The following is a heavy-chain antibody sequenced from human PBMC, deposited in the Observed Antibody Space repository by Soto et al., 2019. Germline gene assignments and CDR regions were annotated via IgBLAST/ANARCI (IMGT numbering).Heavy chain of an antibody. D-gene: IGHD3-16*02. CDR1: GGSFSGYY. Sequence: QVQLQQWGAGLLKPSETLSLTCAVYGGSFSGYYWSWIRQPPGKGLEWIGEINHSGSTNYNPSLKSRVTISGDPSKNQFSLKLSSVTAADTAVYYCARSHYDYVWGSYRYLFDYWGQGTLVTVSS. CDR2: INHSGST. J-gene: IGHJ4*02. CDR3: ARSHYDYVWGSYRYLFDY. V-gene: IGHV4-34*01.